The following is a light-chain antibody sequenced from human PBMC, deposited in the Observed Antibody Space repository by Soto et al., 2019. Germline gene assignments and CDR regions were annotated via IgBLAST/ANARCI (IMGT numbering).Light chain of an antibody. CDR3: QQYGSSSYT. J-gene: IGKJ2*01. Sequence: ELVLTQSPGTLSLSPGERATLSCRASQSVSISSLAWYQQKPGQAPRLLIYSASSRATGIPDRFSGSGSGTDFTLTISRLEPEDFAVYYCQQYGSSSYTFGQGANLEIK. CDR1: QSVSISS. V-gene: IGKV3-20*01. CDR2: SAS.